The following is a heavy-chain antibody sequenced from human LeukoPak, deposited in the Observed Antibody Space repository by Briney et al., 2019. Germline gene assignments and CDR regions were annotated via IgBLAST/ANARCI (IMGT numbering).Heavy chain of an antibody. Sequence: PGGSLRLSCAASGFTFSGYWMTWVRQAPGEGLEWVGNIKPDGSEKYYVGSVRGRFTISRDNAKNSLYLQMNSLGVEDTAVYYCARDEYASGSHYLWSQGTLVTVSS. CDR3: ARDEYASGSHYL. V-gene: IGHV3-7*01. D-gene: IGHD3-10*01. CDR1: GFTFSGYW. CDR2: IKPDGSEK. J-gene: IGHJ4*02.